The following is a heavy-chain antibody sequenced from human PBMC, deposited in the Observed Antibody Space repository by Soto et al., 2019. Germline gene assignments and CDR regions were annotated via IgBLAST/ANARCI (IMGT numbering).Heavy chain of an antibody. V-gene: IGHV4-34*01. Sequence: SETLSLTCAVYGGSFSGYYWSWIRQPPGKGLEWIGEINHSGSTNYNPSLKSRVTISVDTSKNQFSLKLSSVTAADTAVYYCARGQDYGYNQPQNYYYYGMDVWGQGTTVTVSS. CDR1: GGSFSGYY. J-gene: IGHJ6*02. CDR2: INHSGST. D-gene: IGHD4-17*01. CDR3: ARGQDYGYNQPQNYYYYGMDV.